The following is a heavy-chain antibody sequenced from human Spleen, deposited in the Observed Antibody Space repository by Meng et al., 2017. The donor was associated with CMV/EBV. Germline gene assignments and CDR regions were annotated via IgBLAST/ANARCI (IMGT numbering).Heavy chain of an antibody. J-gene: IGHJ6*02. V-gene: IGHV3-30*04. CDR2: ISYDGSNK. D-gene: IGHD5-18*01. CDR3: ARDEPGPHTALLRNGMDV. Sequence: FSSYGMHWVRQAPGKGLEWVAVISYDGSNKYYADSVKGRFTISRDNSKNTLYLQMNSLRAEDTAVYYCARDEPGPHTALLRNGMDVWGQGTTVTVSS. CDR1: FSSYG.